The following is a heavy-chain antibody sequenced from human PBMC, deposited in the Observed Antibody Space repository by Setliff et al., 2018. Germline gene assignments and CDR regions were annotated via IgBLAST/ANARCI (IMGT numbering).Heavy chain of an antibody. CDR1: GGSISSSSYY. CDR3: ARGFYYYYYYYMDV. J-gene: IGHJ6*03. Sequence: KASETLSLTCTVSGGSISSSSYYWGWIRQPPGKGLEWIGSIYYSGSTYYNPSLKSRVSISVDTSKNQFSLKLSSVTAADTAVYYCARGFYYYYYYYMDVWGKGTTVTV. V-gene: IGHV4-39*01. CDR2: IYYSGST.